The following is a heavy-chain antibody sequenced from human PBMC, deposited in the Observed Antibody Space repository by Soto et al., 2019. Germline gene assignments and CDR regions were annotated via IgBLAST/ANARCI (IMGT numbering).Heavy chain of an antibody. J-gene: IGHJ4*02. D-gene: IGHD3-22*01. Sequence: SETLSLTCAVSGGSISSLYWWSWVRQPPGRGLEWIGEVHHSGSTNYNPSLKSRVTISVDKSKNQFSLKLSSLTAADTAMYYCARRDYYDSTGYYTYWGEGALVTASS. V-gene: IGHV4-4*02. CDR1: GGSISSLYW. CDR2: VHHSGST. CDR3: ARRDYYDSTGYYTY.